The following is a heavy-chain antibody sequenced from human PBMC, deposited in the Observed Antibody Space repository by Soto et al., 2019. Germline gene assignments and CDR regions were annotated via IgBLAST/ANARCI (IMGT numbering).Heavy chain of an antibody. J-gene: IGHJ6*02. CDR1: GFTFSSYS. CDR3: ARDVQGSSSPFYYYYYGMDV. Sequence: EVQLVESGGGLVQPGGSLRLSCAASGFTFSSYSMNWVRQAPGKGLEWVSYISSSSSTIYYADSVKGRFTISRDNAKNSLYLQMNGLRDEDTAVYYCARDVQGSSSPFYYYYYGMDVWGQGTTVTVSS. V-gene: IGHV3-48*02. D-gene: IGHD6-6*01. CDR2: ISSSSSTI.